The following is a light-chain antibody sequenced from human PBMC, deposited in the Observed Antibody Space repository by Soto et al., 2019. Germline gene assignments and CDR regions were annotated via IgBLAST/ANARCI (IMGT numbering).Light chain of an antibody. CDR1: QSISDS. V-gene: IGKV1-5*03. Sequence: DIQMTQSPSTLSASVGDRVTITCRASQSISDSLAWYQQKPGKAPKLLIYEASTLKSGVPSRFSGIRSGTEYTLTISSLQPDDFAIYYCQQYNGYWTFGQGTKVEIK. CDR3: QQYNGYWT. CDR2: EAS. J-gene: IGKJ1*01.